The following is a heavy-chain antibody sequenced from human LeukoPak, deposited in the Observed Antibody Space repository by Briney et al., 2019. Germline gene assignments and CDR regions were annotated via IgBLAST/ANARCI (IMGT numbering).Heavy chain of an antibody. V-gene: IGHV1-69*13. CDR2: IIPIFGTA. CDR3: ARDVSSSWSRSYYFDY. J-gene: IGHJ4*02. Sequence: ASVKVSCKASGGTFSSYAISWVRQAPGQGLEWMGGIIPIFGTANYAQKFQGRVTITADESTSTAYMEPSSLRSEDTAVYYCARDVSSSWSRSYYFDYWGQGTLVTVSS. CDR1: GGTFSSYA. D-gene: IGHD6-13*01.